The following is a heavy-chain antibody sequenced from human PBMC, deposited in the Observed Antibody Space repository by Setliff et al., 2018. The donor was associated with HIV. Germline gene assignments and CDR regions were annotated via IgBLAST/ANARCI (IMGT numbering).Heavy chain of an antibody. CDR1: GYTFTRYY. CDR2: INPSDGST. CDR3: AKDLFEGWELPNYMDV. V-gene: IGHV1-46*04. J-gene: IGHJ6*03. Sequence: ASVKVSCKASGYTFTRYYMHWVRQAPGQGLEWMGIINPSDGSTSYAQELQGRVTMTEDTSADTAYMELSSLRAEDTAVYYCAKDLFEGWELPNYMDVWGKGTTVTVSS. D-gene: IGHD1-26*01.